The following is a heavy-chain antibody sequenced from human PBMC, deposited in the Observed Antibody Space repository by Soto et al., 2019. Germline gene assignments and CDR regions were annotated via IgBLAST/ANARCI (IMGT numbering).Heavy chain of an antibody. D-gene: IGHD5-18*01. CDR3: ASGGTAMVKV. CDR2: IIPIFGTA. V-gene: IGHV1-69*12. Sequence: QVQLVQSGAEVKKPGSSVKVSCKASGGTFSSYAISWVRQAPGQGLEWMGGIIPIFGTANYAQKFQGRVTITADESPRTACVELSRLRAEDTAVYYCASGGTAMVKVWGQGTLVTVSS. J-gene: IGHJ4*02. CDR1: GGTFSSYA.